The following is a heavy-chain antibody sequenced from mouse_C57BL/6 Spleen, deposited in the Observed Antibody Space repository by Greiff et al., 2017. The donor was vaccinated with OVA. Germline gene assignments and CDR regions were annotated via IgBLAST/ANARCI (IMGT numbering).Heavy chain of an antibody. J-gene: IGHJ2*01. D-gene: IGHD2-1*01. Sequence: VQLQQSGAELVRPGASVKLSCKASGYTFTDYYINWVKQRPGQGLEWIARIYPGSGNTYYNEKFKGKATLTAEKSSSTAYMQLSSLTSEDSAVYYCSYGNYPYYFDYWGQGTTLTVSS. V-gene: IGHV1-76*01. CDR3: SYGNYPYYFDY. CDR1: GYTFTDYY. CDR2: IYPGSGNT.